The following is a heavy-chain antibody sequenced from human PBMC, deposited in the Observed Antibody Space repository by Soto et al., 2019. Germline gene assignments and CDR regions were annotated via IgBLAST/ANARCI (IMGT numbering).Heavy chain of an antibody. Sequence: SETLSLTCTVSGGSISSSSYYWGWIRQPPGKGLEWIGSIYYSGSTYYNPSLKSRVTISVDTSKNQFSLKLSSVTAAGTAVYYCARRSRVRYFDWLLTPSGMDVWGQGTTVTVSS. J-gene: IGHJ6*02. CDR1: GGSISSSSYY. D-gene: IGHD3-9*01. CDR3: ARRSRVRYFDWLLTPSGMDV. CDR2: IYYSGST. V-gene: IGHV4-39*01.